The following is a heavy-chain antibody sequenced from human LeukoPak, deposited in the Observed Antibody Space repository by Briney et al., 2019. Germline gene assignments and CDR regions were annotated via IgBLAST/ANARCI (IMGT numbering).Heavy chain of an antibody. V-gene: IGHV4-34*01. J-gene: IGHJ4*02. D-gene: IGHD3-10*01. CDR2: INHSGST. CDR3: ARRDPGWFGELFDY. CDR1: GGSFSGYY. Sequence: SETLSLTCAVYGGSFSGYYWSWIRQPLGKGLEWIGEINHSGSTNYNPSLKSRVTISVDTSKNQFSLKLTSVTAADTAVYYCARRDPGWFGELFDYWGQGTLVTVSS.